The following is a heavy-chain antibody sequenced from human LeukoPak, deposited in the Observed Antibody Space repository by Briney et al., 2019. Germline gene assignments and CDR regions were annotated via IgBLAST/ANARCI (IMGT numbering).Heavy chain of an antibody. CDR3: ARHYGP. CDR2: INHSGST. CDR1: GGSFSGYY. Sequence: TSETLSLTCAVYGGSFSGYYWSWIRQPPGKGLEWIGEINHSGSTNYNPSLKSRITMSVDTSENQFSLKLTSVTAADTAVYYCARHYGPWGQGTLVTVSS. V-gene: IGHV4-34*01. J-gene: IGHJ5*02. D-gene: IGHD3-16*01.